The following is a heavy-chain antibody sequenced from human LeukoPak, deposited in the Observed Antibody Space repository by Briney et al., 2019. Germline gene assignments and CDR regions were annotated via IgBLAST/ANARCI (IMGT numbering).Heavy chain of an antibody. CDR2: ISGSGIST. CDR1: GFTFYSHA. Sequence: GGSLRLSCAASGFTFYSHAMTWVRQAPGKGLEWVASISGSGISTYYADSVKGRFTISRDNAGDTVSLEMNSLRAEDTAVYYCAKDRIAVTGILCDYWGQGTLVTVSS. J-gene: IGHJ4*02. D-gene: IGHD6-19*01. V-gene: IGHV3-23*01. CDR3: AKDRIAVTGILCDY.